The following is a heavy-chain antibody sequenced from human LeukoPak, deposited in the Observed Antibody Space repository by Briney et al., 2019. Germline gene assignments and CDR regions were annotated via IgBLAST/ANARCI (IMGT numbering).Heavy chain of an antibody. CDR1: GGSFSGYY. J-gene: IGHJ5*02. CDR3: ASGRGIGWFDP. V-gene: IGHV4-34*01. Sequence: SETLSLTCAVYGGSFSGYYWSWIRQPPGKGLEWIGEIYHSGSTNYNPSLKSRVTISVDKSKNQFSLKLSSVTAADTAVYYCASGRGIGWFDPWGQGTLVTVSS. D-gene: IGHD6-13*01. CDR2: IYHSGST.